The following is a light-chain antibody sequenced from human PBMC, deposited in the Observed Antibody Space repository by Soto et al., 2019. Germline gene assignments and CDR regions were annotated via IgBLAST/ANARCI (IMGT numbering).Light chain of an antibody. CDR1: QSLXSW. CDR2: SES. Sequence: DMPLTQSPSNLSPSVGDGVTIACLASQSLXSWLGWYQPKPGKATKLLSXSESCLQSGVPSRYRGSGSGTAFTLTISNLQPDEFATYYCQQYESYSPWTFGQGTKVDI. CDR3: QQYESYSPWT. J-gene: IGKJ1*01. V-gene: IGKV1-5*01.